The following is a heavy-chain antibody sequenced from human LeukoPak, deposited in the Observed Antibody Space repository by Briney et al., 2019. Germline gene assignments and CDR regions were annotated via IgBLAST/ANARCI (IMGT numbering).Heavy chain of an antibody. CDR1: GFTFSSSG. CDR2: ITGSGGNT. D-gene: IGHD3-9*01. V-gene: IGHV3-23*01. J-gene: IGHJ4*02. Sequence: GGSLRLSCAASGFTFSSSGMSWVRQAPGRGLEWVSGITGSGGNTYYADSVKGRFTISRDNSKNTLYLQMNSLRAEDTAVYYCAKQRGYYDIPFDYWGQGTLVTVSS. CDR3: AKQRGYYDIPFDY.